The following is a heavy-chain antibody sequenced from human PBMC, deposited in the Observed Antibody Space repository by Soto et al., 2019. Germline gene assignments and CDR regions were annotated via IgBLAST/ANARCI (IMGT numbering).Heavy chain of an antibody. Sequence: QVQLVQSGAELKKPGSSVKVSCSASGVTFSSYAFTWVRQAPGQGLEWMGNIIPVFRTSNYAQGFQGRLTISADESTNTIYMELSSLRSEDTAVYFCAKDGSWDGGGGESWGQRPLVIVSS. J-gene: IGHJ4*02. V-gene: IGHV1-69*18. CDR3: AKDGSWDGGGGES. D-gene: IGHD3-16*01. CDR2: IIPVFRTS. CDR1: GVTFSSYA.